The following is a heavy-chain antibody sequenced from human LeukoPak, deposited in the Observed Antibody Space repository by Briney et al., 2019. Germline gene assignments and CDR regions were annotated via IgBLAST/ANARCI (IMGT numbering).Heavy chain of an antibody. Sequence: SGTLSLTCAVYGGSLSGYYWSWIRQPPGKGLEWIGEINHSGSTNYNPSLKSRVTISVDTSKNQFSLKLSSVTAADTAVYYCARVLDSSSCFDYWGQGTLVTVSS. J-gene: IGHJ4*02. CDR3: ARVLDSSSCFDY. D-gene: IGHD6-6*01. CDR1: GGSLSGYY. CDR2: INHSGST. V-gene: IGHV4-34*01.